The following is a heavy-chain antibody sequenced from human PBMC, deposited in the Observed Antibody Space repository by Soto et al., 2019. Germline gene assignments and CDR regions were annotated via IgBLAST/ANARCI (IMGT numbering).Heavy chain of an antibody. CDR3: ASSNPNYYGSGSYFPYFDY. D-gene: IGHD3-10*01. Sequence: GGSLRLSCAASGFTFSSYAMSWVRQAPGKGLEWVSAISGSGGSTYYADSVKGRFTISRDNSKNTLYLQMNSLRAEDTAVYYCASSNPNYYGSGSYFPYFDYWGQGTLVTVSS. J-gene: IGHJ4*02. CDR2: ISGSGGST. V-gene: IGHV3-23*01. CDR1: GFTFSSYA.